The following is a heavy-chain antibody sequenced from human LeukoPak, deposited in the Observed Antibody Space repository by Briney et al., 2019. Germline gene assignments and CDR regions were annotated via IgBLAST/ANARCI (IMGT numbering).Heavy chain of an antibody. CDR1: GYTFTSYD. V-gene: IGHV1-8*01. CDR3: ATGGYYDILTGYPSFYYFDY. D-gene: IGHD3-9*01. CDR2: MNPNSGNT. Sequence: ASVKVSCKASGYTFTSYDINWVRQATGQGLEWMGWMNPNSGNTGYSQKFQGRVTMTRNTSISTAYMELSSLRSEDTAVYYCATGGYYDILTGYPSFYYFDYWGQGTLVTVSS. J-gene: IGHJ4*02.